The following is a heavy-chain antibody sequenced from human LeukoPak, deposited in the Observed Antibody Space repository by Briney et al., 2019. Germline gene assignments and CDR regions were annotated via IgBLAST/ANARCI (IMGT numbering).Heavy chain of an antibody. J-gene: IGHJ4*02. Sequence: GGSLRHSCAASGFTLSRYRMNWLGQAPGKGLEWVSYISTTSRTIHYADSVKGRFTISRDNAKNSLYLQMSSPRAEDTAVYYCARAGHADSFDYWGQGALVTVSS. CDR2: ISTTSRTI. V-gene: IGHV3-48*01. CDR1: GFTLSRYR. D-gene: IGHD2-21*01. CDR3: ARAGHADSFDY.